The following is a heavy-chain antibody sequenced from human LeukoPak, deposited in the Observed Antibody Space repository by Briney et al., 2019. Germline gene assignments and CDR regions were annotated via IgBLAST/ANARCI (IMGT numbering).Heavy chain of an antibody. D-gene: IGHD6-6*01. Sequence: ASVNVSCKASGYTFTGYYMHWVRQAPGQGLEWMGWIDPNSGGTNYAQKFQGRVTMTRDTPITTAYMELSRLSFDDTAVYYCARVRIAVRFVTNDAFDIWGQGTMVTVSS. V-gene: IGHV1-2*02. CDR3: ARVRIAVRFVTNDAFDI. CDR1: GYTFTGYY. J-gene: IGHJ3*02. CDR2: IDPNSGGT.